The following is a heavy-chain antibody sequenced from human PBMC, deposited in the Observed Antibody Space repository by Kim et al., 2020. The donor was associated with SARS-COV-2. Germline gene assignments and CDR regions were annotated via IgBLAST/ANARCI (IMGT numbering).Heavy chain of an antibody. J-gene: IGHJ3*02. CDR3: ARDRTLRYFDWHDAFDI. Sequence: FQGRVTMTRDTSTSTVYMELSRLRSEDTAVYYCARDRTLRYFDWHDAFDIWGQGTMVTVSS. D-gene: IGHD3-9*01. V-gene: IGHV1-46*01.